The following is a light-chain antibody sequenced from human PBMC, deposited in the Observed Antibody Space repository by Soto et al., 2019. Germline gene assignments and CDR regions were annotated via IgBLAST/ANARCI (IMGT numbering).Light chain of an antibody. CDR3: MQGTHWPWT. V-gene: IGKV2-30*02. CDR1: QSLVHSDGNTY. J-gene: IGKJ1*01. CDR2: KVS. Sequence: DVVMTQSPLSLPVTLGQPASISCRSSQSLVHSDGNTYLNWFQQRPGQSPRRLIYKVSNRDSGVPDRFSGSGSGTDFTLKISRVEAEDFGFYYCMQGTHWPWTFGQWTKVEIK.